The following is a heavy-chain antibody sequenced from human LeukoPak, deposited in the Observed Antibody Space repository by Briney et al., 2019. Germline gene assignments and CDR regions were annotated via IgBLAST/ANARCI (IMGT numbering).Heavy chain of an antibody. CDR1: GYTFTSYG. CDR3: ARDLISGDWTWDI. V-gene: IGHV1-18*01. J-gene: IGHJ3*02. CDR2: ISAYNGNT. D-gene: IGHD2-21*02. Sequence: ASVKVSCKASGYTFTSYGISWVRQAPGQGLEWMGWISAYNGNTNYAQKLQGRVTMTTDTSTSTAYMELSSLRSEDTAVYYCARDLISGDWTWDIWGQGTMVTVSS.